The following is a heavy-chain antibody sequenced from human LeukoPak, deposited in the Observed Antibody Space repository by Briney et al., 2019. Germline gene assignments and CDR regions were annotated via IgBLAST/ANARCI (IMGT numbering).Heavy chain of an antibody. D-gene: IGHD7-27*01. CDR2: IYYSGST. V-gene: IGHV4-59*01. CDR3: AALGIPYYYYMDV. Sequence: PSETLSLTCTVSGGSISSYYWSWIRQPPGKGLEWIGYIYYSGSTKYNPSLKSRVTISVDTSKNQFSLKLSSVTAADTAVYYCAALGIPYYYYMDVWGRGTTVTVSS. CDR1: GGSISSYY. J-gene: IGHJ6*03.